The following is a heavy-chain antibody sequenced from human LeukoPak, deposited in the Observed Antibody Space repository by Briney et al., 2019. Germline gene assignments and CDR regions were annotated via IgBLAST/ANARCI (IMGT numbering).Heavy chain of an antibody. J-gene: IGHJ4*02. D-gene: IGHD2-8*01. CDR2: INPSGGST. Sequence: ASVKVSCMASGYTFTSYYMHWVRQAPGQGLEWMGIINPSGGSTSYAQKFQGRVTMTRDTSTSTVYMELSSLRSEDTAMYYCARDLGYCTNGVCYDLDYWGQGTLVTVSS. CDR3: ARDLGYCTNGVCYDLDY. CDR1: GYTFTSYY. V-gene: IGHV1-46*01.